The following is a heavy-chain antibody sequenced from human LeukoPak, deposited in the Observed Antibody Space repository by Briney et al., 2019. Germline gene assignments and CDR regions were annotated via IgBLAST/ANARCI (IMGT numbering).Heavy chain of an antibody. Sequence: SSETLSLTCAISGGSINNYYWSWIRQPPGKGLEWIGYIYYSGTTNYNPSLKSRVTMSVDTSKNQFSLKLSSVTAADTAVYYCASSTIFGVVTDDYWGQGTLVTVSS. D-gene: IGHD3-3*01. CDR3: ASSTIFGVVTDDY. V-gene: IGHV4-59*12. CDR1: GGSINNYY. CDR2: IYYSGTT. J-gene: IGHJ4*02.